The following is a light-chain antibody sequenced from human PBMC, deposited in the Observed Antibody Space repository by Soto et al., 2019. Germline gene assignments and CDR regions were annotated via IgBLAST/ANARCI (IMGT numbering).Light chain of an antibody. CDR2: GSY. V-gene: IGKV3-20*01. CDR1: QSVSSTY. Sequence: EIVLTQSPGTLFLSPGERATLSCRASQSVSSTYLAWYQHKPGQAPRLLIYGSYGSAIGIPDRFSGSGSGTDFTLSISRLEPEEFAVYYCQRYGNSVVGFGHGTKVE. CDR3: QRYGNSVVG. J-gene: IGKJ1*01.